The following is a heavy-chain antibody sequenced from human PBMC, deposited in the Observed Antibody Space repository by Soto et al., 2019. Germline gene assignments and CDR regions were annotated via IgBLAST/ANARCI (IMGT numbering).Heavy chain of an antibody. CDR2: IIPIFGTA. V-gene: IGHV1-69*13. CDR1: GGTFSSYA. Sequence: SVKVSCKASGGTFSSYAISWVRQAPGQGLEWMGGIIPIFGTANYAQKFQGRVTITADESTSTAYMELSSLRSEDAAVYYCARDRGGSITMHVLEARPDDAFDIWGQGTMVTVSS. CDR3: ARDRGGSITMHVLEARPDDAFDI. D-gene: IGHD3-10*01. J-gene: IGHJ3*02.